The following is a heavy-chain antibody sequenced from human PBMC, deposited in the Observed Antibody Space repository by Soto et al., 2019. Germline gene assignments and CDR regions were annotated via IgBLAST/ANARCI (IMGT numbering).Heavy chain of an antibody. CDR1: GYTFTSFY. Sequence: QVQLVQSGAEVKNPGASVKVSCKASGYTFTSFYIHWVRQAPGQGLEWMSIINPNGGSTNYAQNLQGRVTLTRDTSTNTVYMELSSLRSEDTAVYYCARGLTSGDYWGQGPLATVSS. J-gene: IGHJ4*02. V-gene: IGHV1-46*01. CDR2: INPNGGST. CDR3: ARGLTSGDY.